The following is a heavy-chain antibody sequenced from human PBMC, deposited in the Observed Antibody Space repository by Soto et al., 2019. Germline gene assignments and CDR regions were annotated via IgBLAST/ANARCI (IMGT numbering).Heavy chain of an antibody. J-gene: IGHJ4*02. CDR3: ARDCAGYSSGWYQRGGFDY. CDR1: GFTFSSYG. CDR2: IWYDGSNK. V-gene: IGHV3-33*01. Sequence: QVQLVESGGGVVQPGRSLRLSCAASGFTFSSYGMHWVRQAPGKGLEWVAVIWYDGSNKYYADSVKGRFTISRDNSKNTLYLEMQSLRAEDTAVSYCARDCAGYSSGWYQRGGFDYWGQGTLVTVSS. D-gene: IGHD6-19*01.